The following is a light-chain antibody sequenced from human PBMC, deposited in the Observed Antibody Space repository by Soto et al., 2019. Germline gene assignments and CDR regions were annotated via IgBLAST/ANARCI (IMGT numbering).Light chain of an antibody. CDR2: EVS. V-gene: IGLV2-8*01. Sequence: QSALTQPPSASGSPGQSVTISCTGTSGDVGAYDYVSWYQQHPGKAPKLMIYEVSQRPSGVPDRFSGSKSGNTASLTISGLQAEDEGDYYCSSFAGINNLLFGGGTKLTVL. CDR3: SSFAGINNLL. CDR1: SGDVGAYDY. J-gene: IGLJ2*01.